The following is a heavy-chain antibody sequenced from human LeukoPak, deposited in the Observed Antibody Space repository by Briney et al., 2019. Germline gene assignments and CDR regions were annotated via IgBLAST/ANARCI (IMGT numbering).Heavy chain of an antibody. Sequence: TGGSLRLSCVVSGFTVSSNYVSWVRQAPGKGLEWVSVIYSTGTTFHADSVKGRFTISRDNSKNTLYLQMNSLRPEDTAVYYCARDRGPGWFDPWGQGTLVTVSS. CDR3: ARDRGPGWFDP. V-gene: IGHV3-66*03. CDR2: IYSTGTT. D-gene: IGHD3-10*01. CDR1: GFTVSSNY. J-gene: IGHJ5*02.